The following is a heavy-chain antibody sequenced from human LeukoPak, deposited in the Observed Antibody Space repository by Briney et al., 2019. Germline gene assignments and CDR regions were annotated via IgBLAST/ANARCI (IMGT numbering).Heavy chain of an antibody. CDR3: AKDLTGVDPFTMIVLASPKGFDY. J-gene: IGHJ4*02. Sequence: PGGSLRLSCAASGFTFSSYAMSWVRQAPGKGLEWVSAISGSGGSTYYADSVKGRFTISRDNSKNTLYLQMNSLRAEDTAVYYCAKDLTGVDPFTMIVLASPKGFDYWGQGTLVTVSS. CDR2: ISGSGGST. D-gene: IGHD3-22*01. V-gene: IGHV3-23*01. CDR1: GFTFSSYA.